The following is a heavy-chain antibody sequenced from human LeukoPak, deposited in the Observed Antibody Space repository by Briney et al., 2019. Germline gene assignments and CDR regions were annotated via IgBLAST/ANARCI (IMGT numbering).Heavy chain of an antibody. J-gene: IGHJ6*03. D-gene: IGHD3-10*01. CDR2: INRSGST. CDR3: ARGNITMVRGVITLYYYYYMDV. V-gene: IGHV4-34*01. Sequence: SETLSLTCAVYGGSFSGYYWSWIRQPPGKGLEWIGEINRSGSTNYNPSLKSRVTISVDTSKNQFSLKLSSVTAADTAVYYCARGNITMVRGVITLYYYYYMDVWGKGTTVTVSS. CDR1: GGSFSGYY.